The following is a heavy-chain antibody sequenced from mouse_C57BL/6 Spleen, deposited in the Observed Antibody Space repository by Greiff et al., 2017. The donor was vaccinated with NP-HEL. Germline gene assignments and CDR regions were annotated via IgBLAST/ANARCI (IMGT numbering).Heavy chain of an antibody. Sequence: EVQLVESGGGLVKPGGSLKLSCAASGFTFSSYTMSWVRQTPEKRLEWVATISGGGGNTYYPDSVKGRFTISRDNAKNTLYLQMSSLRSEDTALYYCVRLYGYDYAMDYWGQGTSVTVSS. CDR2: ISGGGGNT. J-gene: IGHJ4*01. CDR3: VRLYGYDYAMDY. V-gene: IGHV5-9*01. D-gene: IGHD2-2*01. CDR1: GFTFSSYT.